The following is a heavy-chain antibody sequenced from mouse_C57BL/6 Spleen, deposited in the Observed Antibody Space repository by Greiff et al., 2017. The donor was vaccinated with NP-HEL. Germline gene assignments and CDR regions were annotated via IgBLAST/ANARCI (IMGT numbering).Heavy chain of an antibody. CDR3: ARWITTVVAENYFDY. CDR1: GYTFTDYN. V-gene: IGHV1-22*01. D-gene: IGHD1-1*01. Sequence: EVKLMESGPELVKPGASVKMSCKASGYTFTDYNMHWVKQSHGKSLEWIGYINPNNGGTSYNQKFKGKATLTVNKSSSTAYMELRSLTSEDSAVYYCARWITTVVAENYFDYWGQGTTLTVSS. J-gene: IGHJ2*01. CDR2: INPNNGGT.